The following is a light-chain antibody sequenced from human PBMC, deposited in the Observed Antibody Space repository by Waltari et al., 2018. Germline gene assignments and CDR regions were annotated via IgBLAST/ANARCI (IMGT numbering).Light chain of an antibody. CDR1: HSIGGR. CDR3: HHSDSLPYS. CDR2: YAS. J-gene: IGKJ2*03. V-gene: IGKV6-21*01. Sequence: EIVLTQSPEFQSVTIKEKVTITCRASHSIGGRLHWYQQKPDQSPNILIMYASQSFSGVPSRFSGSGSGTDFTLTIDGLEAEDAATYYCHHSDSLPYSFGQGTKLEIK.